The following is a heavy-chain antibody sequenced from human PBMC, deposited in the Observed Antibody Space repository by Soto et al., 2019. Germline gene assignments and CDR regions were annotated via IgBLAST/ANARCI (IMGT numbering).Heavy chain of an antibody. D-gene: IGHD2-2*01. V-gene: IGHV3-30-3*01. CDR2: ISYDGSNK. CDR3: AREEPAATHYYYYGMDV. Sequence: PGGSLRLSCAASGFTFSSYAMHWVRQAPGKGLEWVAVISYDGSNKYYADSVKGRFTISRDNSKNTLYLQMNSLRAEDTAVYYCAREEPAATHYYYYGMDVWGQGTTVTVSS. J-gene: IGHJ6*02. CDR1: GFTFSSYA.